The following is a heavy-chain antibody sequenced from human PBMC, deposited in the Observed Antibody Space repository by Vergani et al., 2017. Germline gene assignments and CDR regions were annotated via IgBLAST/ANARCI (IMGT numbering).Heavy chain of an antibody. CDR1: GFTFSSYA. CDR3: AKGSLWFGEGDY. J-gene: IGHJ4*02. Sequence: EVQVLESGGGLVQPGGSLRLSCAASGFTFSSYAMSWVRQAPGKGREWVSAISGSGGSTYYADSVKGRFTISRDNSKNTLYQQMNSLRAEDTAVYYCAKGSLWFGEGDYWGQGTLVTVSS. CDR2: ISGSGGST. D-gene: IGHD3-10*01. V-gene: IGHV3-23*01.